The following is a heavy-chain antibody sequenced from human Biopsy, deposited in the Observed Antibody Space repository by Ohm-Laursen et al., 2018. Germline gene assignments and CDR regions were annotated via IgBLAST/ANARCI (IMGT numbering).Heavy chain of an antibody. CDR3: AREGELVADEYIDY. CDR1: GFTFKNYN. J-gene: IGHJ4*02. D-gene: IGHD6-13*01. CDR2: ITDSGSHM. Sequence: SLRLSCAASGFTFKNYNMNWVCLAPGKGLEWDSSITDSGSHMYYADSVKGRLTISRENAKNSLYLQMDRLRAEDTAVYYCAREGELVADEYIDYWGQGILVTVSS. V-gene: IGHV3-21*01.